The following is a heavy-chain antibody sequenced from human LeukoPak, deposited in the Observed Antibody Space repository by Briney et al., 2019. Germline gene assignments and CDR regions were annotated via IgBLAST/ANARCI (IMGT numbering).Heavy chain of an antibody. J-gene: IGHJ4*02. Sequence: GGSLKLSCAATGFTFSSYGMSWVRQAPGKGLEWVSAISGSGGSTYYADSVKGRFTIFRDNSKNTLYLQMNSLRAEDTAVYYCAKTNYYDSMYYFDYWGQGTLVTVSS. D-gene: IGHD3-22*01. CDR1: GFTFSSYG. V-gene: IGHV3-23*01. CDR3: AKTNYYDSMYYFDY. CDR2: ISGSGGST.